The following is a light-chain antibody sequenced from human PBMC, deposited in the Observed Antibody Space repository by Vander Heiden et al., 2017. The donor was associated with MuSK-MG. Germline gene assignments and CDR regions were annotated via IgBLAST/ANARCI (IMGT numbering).Light chain of an antibody. J-gene: IGKJ2*01. CDR3: QQETIWPPTST. Sequence: EMVLMQSPATLSVSPGEGATLSCRASQTVKTSLAWYQQKPGQPPRLLIYGTSIRATGIPARFSGSGSGTEFTLTINILQSEDFAVYYCQQETIWPPTSTFAKGTK. CDR1: QTVKTS. CDR2: GTS. V-gene: IGKV3D-15*03.